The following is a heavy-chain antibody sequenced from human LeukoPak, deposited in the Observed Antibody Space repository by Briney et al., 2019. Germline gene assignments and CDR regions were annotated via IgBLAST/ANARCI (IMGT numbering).Heavy chain of an antibody. CDR3: AGLGASGNGYLSWFDP. J-gene: IGHJ5*02. V-gene: IGHV4-59*01. D-gene: IGHD3-22*01. CDR2: IYYSGNS. Sequence: SETLSLTCTVSGGSISTYYWSWIRQPPGKGLEWIGYIYYSGNSNYNPSLKSQVTISVDTSKNQFSLKLSSVTAADTAVYYCAGLGASGNGYLSWFDPWGQGTLVTVSS. CDR1: GGSISTYY.